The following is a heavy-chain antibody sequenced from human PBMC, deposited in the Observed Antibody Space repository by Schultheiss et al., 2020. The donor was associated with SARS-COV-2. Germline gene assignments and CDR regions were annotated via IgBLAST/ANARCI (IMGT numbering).Heavy chain of an antibody. J-gene: IGHJ4*02. V-gene: IGHV3-66*01. Sequence: GESLKISCAASGFTVSSNYMSWVRQAPGKGLEWVSVIYSGGSTYYADSVKGRFTISRDNSKNSLYLQMNSLRAGDTAVYYCAKTRRSSSSHFDYWGQGTLVTVSS. D-gene: IGHD6-13*01. CDR1: GFTVSSNY. CDR3: AKTRRSSSSHFDY. CDR2: IYSGGST.